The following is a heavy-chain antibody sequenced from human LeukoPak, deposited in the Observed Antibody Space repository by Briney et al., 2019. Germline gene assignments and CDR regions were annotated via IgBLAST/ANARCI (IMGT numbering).Heavy chain of an antibody. CDR3: ARSQDGRYDSSGYYFDH. V-gene: IGHV4-30-2*01. Sequence: PSETLSLTCAVSGGSISSGGYSWSWIRQPPGKGLEWIGYIYHSGSTYYNPSLKSRVTISVDRSKNQFSLKLSSVTAADTAVYFCARSQDGRYDSSGYYFDHWGQGILVTVSS. CDR1: GGSISSGGYS. D-gene: IGHD3-22*01. CDR2: IYHSGST. J-gene: IGHJ4*02.